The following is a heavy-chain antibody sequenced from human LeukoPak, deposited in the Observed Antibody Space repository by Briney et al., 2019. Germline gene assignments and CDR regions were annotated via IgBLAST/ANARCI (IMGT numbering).Heavy chain of an antibody. V-gene: IGHV4-39*01. CDR1: GGSISSTNYY. J-gene: IGHJ4*02. D-gene: IGHD2-2*01. CDR2: IYHSATT. Sequence: SETLSLTCTVPGGSISSTNYYWAWIRQPPGKGLEWIGSIYHSATTYYNPSLESRASMSVDTSKNQFSLKLSSVTAADTAAYYCARLCYQQCYFDYWGQGTLVTVSS. CDR3: ARLCYQQCYFDY.